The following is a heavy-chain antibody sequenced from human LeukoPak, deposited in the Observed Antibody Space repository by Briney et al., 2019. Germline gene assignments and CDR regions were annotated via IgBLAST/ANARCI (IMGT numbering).Heavy chain of an antibody. CDR3: ARGDAFSGDH. CDR1: GFTCSNFW. CDR2: IHPEGNEK. Sequence: PGGSLRRSCAVSGFTCSNFWMSWVRQAPGRGLEWVANIHPEGNEKYQVESVKGRFTISRDNAKNSLFLQMNGLRVEDTAVYCCARGDAFSGDHWGQGTLVTVSS. J-gene: IGHJ4*02. V-gene: IGHV3-7*04.